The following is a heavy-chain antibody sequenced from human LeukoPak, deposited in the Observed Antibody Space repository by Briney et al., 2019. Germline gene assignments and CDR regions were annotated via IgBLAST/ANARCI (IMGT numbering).Heavy chain of an antibody. J-gene: IGHJ4*02. V-gene: IGHV3-11*01. CDR1: GLTFSDYY. D-gene: IGHD5-18*01. CDR3: ARATAADTAMIYFDY. Sequence: PGGSLRLSCAASGLTFSDYYMSWIRQAPGKGLEWVSYISSSGNIIYSADSVKGRFTISRDNAKNSLYLQINSLRAEDTAVYYCARATAADTAMIYFDYWGQGTLVTVSS. CDR2: ISSSGNII.